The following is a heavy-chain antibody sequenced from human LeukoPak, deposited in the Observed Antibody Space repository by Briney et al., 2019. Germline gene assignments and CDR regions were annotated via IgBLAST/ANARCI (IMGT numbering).Heavy chain of an antibody. CDR2: IYPGDSDT. D-gene: IGHD6-19*01. CDR1: GYSFTSYW. Sequence: KPGECLKISCKGSGYSFTSYWIGWVRQMPGKGLEWMGIIYPGDSDTRYSPSFQGQVTISADKSISTDYLPWSSLKASDTAMYYCARHEGGGQWLVYFDYWGQGTLVTVSS. CDR3: ARHEGGGQWLVYFDY. V-gene: IGHV5-51*01. J-gene: IGHJ4*02.